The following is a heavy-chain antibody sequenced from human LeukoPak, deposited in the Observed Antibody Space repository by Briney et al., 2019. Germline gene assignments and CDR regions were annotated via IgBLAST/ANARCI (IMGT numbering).Heavy chain of an antibody. CDR1: GASIRSYY. CDR3: ARGEAGDYYFQH. CDR2: INYSGST. V-gene: IGHV4-59*12. Sequence: PSETLSLTCTVSGASIRSYYWNWLRQPPGKGLEWIGYINYSGSTNSNPSLKSRATISMDTSKHHFSLKLSSVTAADTAVYYCARGEAGDYYFQHWGQGTLVTVSS. J-gene: IGHJ1*01. D-gene: IGHD4-17*01.